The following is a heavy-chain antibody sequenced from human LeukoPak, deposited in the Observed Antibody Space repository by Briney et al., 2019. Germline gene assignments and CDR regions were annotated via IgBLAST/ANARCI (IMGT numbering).Heavy chain of an antibody. J-gene: IGHJ4*02. Sequence: SETLSLTCTVSGGSISSYYWSWIRQPPGKGLEWIGYIYYSGSTNYNPSLKSRVTISVDTSKNQFSLKLSSVTAADTAVYYCARHINADYSDYWGQGTLVTVSS. D-gene: IGHD1-20*01. CDR2: IYYSGST. CDR1: GGSISSYY. CDR3: ARHINADYSDY. V-gene: IGHV4-59*08.